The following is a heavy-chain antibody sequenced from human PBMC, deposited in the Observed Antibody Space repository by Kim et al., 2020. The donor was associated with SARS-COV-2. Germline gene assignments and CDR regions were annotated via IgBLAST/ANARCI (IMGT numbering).Heavy chain of an antibody. J-gene: IGHJ6*03. D-gene: IGHD3-3*01. V-gene: IGHV4-34*01. CDR1: GESFSDYS. CDR3: ARGRVGVIPSPILGLGPFWSYFYMDV. Sequence: SETLSHTCAVFGESFSDYSWTWIRQSPGKGLEWIGEINHSGTTNYNPSLKSRITISADTSKNQFSLKVTSVTAADTAIYYCARGRVGVIPSPILGLGPFWSYFYMDVWGKGATVTVS. CDR2: INHSGTT.